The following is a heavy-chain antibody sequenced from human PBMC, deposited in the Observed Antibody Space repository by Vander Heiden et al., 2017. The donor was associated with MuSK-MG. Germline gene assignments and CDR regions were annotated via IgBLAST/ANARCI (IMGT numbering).Heavy chain of an antibody. Sequence: QVQLVQSGAEVQKPGASVQVSCKASGYTFTSHYMHWGRQAPGQGLEWMGISNPSGGSTSYAQKFQGRVTMTRDTSTSTGYMELSSLRSEDTAVYYCARDQVAGGNDYWGQGTLVTVSS. J-gene: IGHJ4*02. V-gene: IGHV1-46*03. CDR3: ARDQVAGGNDY. CDR2: SNPSGGST. CDR1: GYTFTSHY. D-gene: IGHD6-19*01.